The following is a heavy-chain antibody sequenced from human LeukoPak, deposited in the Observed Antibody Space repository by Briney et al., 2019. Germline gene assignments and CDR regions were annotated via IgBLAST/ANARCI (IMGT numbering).Heavy chain of an antibody. CDR2: IYYSGST. V-gene: IGHV4-59*01. CDR1: GGSISSYY. D-gene: IGHD6-19*01. Sequence: SETLSLTCTVSGGSISSYYWSWIRQPSGKGLEWIGYIYYSGSTNYNPSLKSRVTISVDTSKNQFSLKLSSVTAADTAVYYCARGGGKGSGPLYWGQGTLVTVSS. CDR3: ARGGGKGSGPLY. J-gene: IGHJ4*02.